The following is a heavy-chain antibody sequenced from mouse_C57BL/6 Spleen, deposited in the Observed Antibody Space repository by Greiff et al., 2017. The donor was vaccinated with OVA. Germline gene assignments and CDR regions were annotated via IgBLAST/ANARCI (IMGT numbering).Heavy chain of an antibody. D-gene: IGHD2-3*01. CDR2: IDPSDSYT. Sequence: VQLQQSGAELVMPGASVKLSCKASGYTFTSYWMHWVKQRPGQGLEWIGEIDPSDSYTNYNQKFKGKSTLTVDKSSSTAYMQLSSLTSEDSAVYYCARRVYDGYYDWGQGTTLTVSS. CDR3: ARRVYDGYYD. J-gene: IGHJ2*01. CDR1: GYTFTSYW. V-gene: IGHV1-69*01.